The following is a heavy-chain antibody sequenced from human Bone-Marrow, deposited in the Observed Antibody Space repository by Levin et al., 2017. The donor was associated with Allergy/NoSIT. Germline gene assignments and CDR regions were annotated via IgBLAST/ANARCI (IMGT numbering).Heavy chain of an antibody. D-gene: IGHD1-14*01. CDR2: ISSSGDST. CDR3: AKHRGGFEY. V-gene: IGHV3-23*01. CDR1: GFTFRSYA. Sequence: GGSLRLSCAASGFTFRSYAMSWVRQAPGKGLEWVSTISSSGDSTYYADSVKGRFTISRDNSKNTLYLQMNSLRAEDTAVYYCAKHRGGFEYWGQGTLVTVSS. J-gene: IGHJ4*02.